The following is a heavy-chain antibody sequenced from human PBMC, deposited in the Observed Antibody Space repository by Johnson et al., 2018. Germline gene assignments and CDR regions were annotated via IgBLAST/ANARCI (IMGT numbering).Heavy chain of an antibody. CDR3: GRDEDVLLWFGESLNAFDI. CDR2: ISYDGSNK. V-gene: IGHV3-30-3*01. Sequence: QVQLVQSGGGVVQXGRSLRLSCAASGFTFSSYAMHWVRQAPGKGLEWVAVISYDGSNKYYADSVKGRFTISRDNSKNTLYLQMNSRRAEDTAVYYCGRDEDVLLWFGESLNAFDIWGQGTMVTVSS. D-gene: IGHD3-10*01. J-gene: IGHJ3*02. CDR1: GFTFSSYA.